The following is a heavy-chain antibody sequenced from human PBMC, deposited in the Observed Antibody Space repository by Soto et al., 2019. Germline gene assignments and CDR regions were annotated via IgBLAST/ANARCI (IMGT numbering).Heavy chain of an antibody. CDR3: ARDFADYGDAP. CDR2: IIPIFGTA. J-gene: IGHJ5*02. CDR1: GVTFSSYA. Sequence: GASVKVSCKASGVTFSSYAISWVRRAPGQGLEWMGGIIPIFGTANYAQKFQGRVTITADESTSTAYMELSSLRSEDTAVYYCARDFADYGDAPWGQGTLVTAPQ. V-gene: IGHV1-69*13. D-gene: IGHD4-17*01.